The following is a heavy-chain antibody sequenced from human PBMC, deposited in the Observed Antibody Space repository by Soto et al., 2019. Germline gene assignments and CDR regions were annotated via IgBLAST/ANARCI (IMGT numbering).Heavy chain of an antibody. V-gene: IGHV3-21*01. CDR2: ISSSSSYI. CDR3: ARPLSGSGSYGGMDFDY. Sequence: GGSLRLSCAASGFTFSSYSMNWVRQAPGKGLEWVSSISSSSSYIYYADSVKGRFTISRDNAKNSLYLQMNSLRAEDTAVYYCARPLSGSGSYGGMDFDYWGQGTLVTVSS. D-gene: IGHD3-10*01. J-gene: IGHJ4*02. CDR1: GFTFSSYS.